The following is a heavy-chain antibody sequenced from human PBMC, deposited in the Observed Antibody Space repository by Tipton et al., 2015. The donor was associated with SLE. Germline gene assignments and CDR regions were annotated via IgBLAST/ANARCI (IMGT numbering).Heavy chain of an antibody. CDR1: GYTFTGYY. D-gene: IGHD3-3*01. CDR3: ARDRDTIFGVAPRGMDV. CDR2: INPNSGST. Sequence: QLVQSGPEVKKPGASVKVSCKASGYTFTGYYMHWVRQAPGQGLEWMGWINPNSGSTNYAQKFQGRVTMTRDTSIRTAYMELSRLRTDDTAVYYCARDRDTIFGVAPRGMDVWGQGTTVTVSS. V-gene: IGHV1-2*02. J-gene: IGHJ6*02.